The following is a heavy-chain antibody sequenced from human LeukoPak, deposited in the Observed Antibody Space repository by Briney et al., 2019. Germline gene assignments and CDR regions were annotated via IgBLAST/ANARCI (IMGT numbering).Heavy chain of an antibody. CDR2: ISSSGSTI. Sequence: GGSLRLSCAASGFTFSSYAMNWVRQAPGKGLEWVSYISSSGSTIYYADSVKGRFTISRDNAKNSLYLQMNSLRAEDTAVYYCARRDSGSRGFDSWGQGTLVTVSS. CDR1: GFTFSSYA. D-gene: IGHD3-10*01. V-gene: IGHV3-48*04. CDR3: ARRDSGSRGFDS. J-gene: IGHJ4*02.